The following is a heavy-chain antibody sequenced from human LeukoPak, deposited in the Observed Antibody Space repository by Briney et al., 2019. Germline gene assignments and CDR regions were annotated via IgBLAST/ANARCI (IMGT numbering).Heavy chain of an antibody. V-gene: IGHV4-61*02. CDR1: GGSISSGSYY. Sequence: PSQTLSLTCTVSGGSISSGSYYWGWGRQPAGRGLEWVGRIYTSGSTNYNPSLKSRVTISVDTSKNQFSLKLSSVTAADTAVYYCARGWGSGYLDYWGQGTLVTVSS. CDR3: ARGWGSGYLDY. D-gene: IGHD3-16*01. CDR2: IYTSGST. J-gene: IGHJ4*02.